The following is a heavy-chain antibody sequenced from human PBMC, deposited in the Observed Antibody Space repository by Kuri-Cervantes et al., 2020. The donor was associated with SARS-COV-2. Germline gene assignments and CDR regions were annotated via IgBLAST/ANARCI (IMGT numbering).Heavy chain of an antibody. Sequence: GESLKISCVPSGFTFSGYDMHWVRQAPGKGLEWVAFIRYDGSDKYYADSVKGRFTISRDSSKNTLYLQMNSLRAEDTAVYYCAKGSASWASYIDNWGQGTPVTVSS. J-gene: IGHJ4*02. CDR3: AKGSASWASYIDN. V-gene: IGHV3-30*02. CDR2: IRYDGSDK. D-gene: IGHD2-2*01. CDR1: GFTFSGYD.